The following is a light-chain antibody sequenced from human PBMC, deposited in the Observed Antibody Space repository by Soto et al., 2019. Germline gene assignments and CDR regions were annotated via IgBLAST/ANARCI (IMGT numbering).Light chain of an antibody. J-gene: IGLJ1*01. V-gene: IGLV2-14*01. Sequence: QSVLTQPASVSGAPGQSITISCTGTSSDVGTYNYVSWYQHHPGKAPKLIIYEVSNRPSGVSNRFSGSKSGSTASLTISGLPAEDEADYHCSSYTRDTALVFGTGTKLTVL. CDR1: SSDVGTYNY. CDR2: EVS. CDR3: SSYTRDTALV.